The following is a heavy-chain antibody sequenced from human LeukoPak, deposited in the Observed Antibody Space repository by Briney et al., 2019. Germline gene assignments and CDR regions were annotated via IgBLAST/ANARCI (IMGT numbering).Heavy chain of an antibody. CDR1: GFTFSSYW. V-gene: IGHV3-7*01. D-gene: IGHD6-13*01. J-gene: IGHJ4*02. Sequence: GGSLRLSCAASGFTFSSYWMSWVRQAPGKGLEWVANIKQDGSEKYYVDSVKGRFTISRDNAKNSLYLQMNSLRAEDTAVYYCASRAYIAAAGPVDYWGQGTLVTVSS. CDR3: ASRAYIAAAGPVDY. CDR2: IKQDGSEK.